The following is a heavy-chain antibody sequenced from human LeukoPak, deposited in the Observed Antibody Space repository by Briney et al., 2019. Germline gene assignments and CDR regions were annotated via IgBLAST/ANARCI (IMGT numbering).Heavy chain of an antibody. J-gene: IGHJ4*02. CDR2: INSDGSST. CDR3: ASYPYSSSSDGNFDY. CDR1: GFTFSSYW. Sequence: PGGSLRLSCAAPGFTFSSYWMHWVRHAPGKGLVWVSRINSDGSSTSYADSVKGRFTISRDNAKNTLYLQMNSLRAEDTAVYYCASYPYSSSSDGNFDYWGQGTLVTVSS. D-gene: IGHD6-13*01. V-gene: IGHV3-74*01.